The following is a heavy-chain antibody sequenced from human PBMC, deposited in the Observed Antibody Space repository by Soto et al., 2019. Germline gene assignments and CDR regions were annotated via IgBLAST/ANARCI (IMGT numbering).Heavy chain of an antibody. J-gene: IGHJ4*02. CDR2: ISAYNGNT. Sequence: ASVKVSCKASGYTFTSYGISWVRQAPGQGLEWMGWISAYNGNTNYAQKLQGRVTMTTDTSTSTAYMELRSLRSDDTAVYYCVLVFGRITMIVVSAGLDYWGQGTLVTVSS. CDR3: VLVFGRITMIVVSAGLDY. V-gene: IGHV1-18*01. CDR1: GYTFTSYG. D-gene: IGHD3-22*01.